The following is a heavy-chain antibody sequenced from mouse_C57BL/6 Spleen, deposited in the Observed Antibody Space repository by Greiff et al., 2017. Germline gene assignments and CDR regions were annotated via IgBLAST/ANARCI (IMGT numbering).Heavy chain of an antibody. CDR1: GYTFTSYW. CDR3: ARRGYYGYDYAMDY. Sequence: VQLQQPGAELVRPGSSVKLSCKASGYTFTSYWMHWVKQRPIQGLEWIGNIDPSDSETHYNQKFKDKATLTVDKSSSTAYMQLSSLTSEDSAVYYCARRGYYGYDYAMDYWGQGTSVTVSS. CDR2: IDPSDSET. J-gene: IGHJ4*01. D-gene: IGHD2-2*01. V-gene: IGHV1-52*01.